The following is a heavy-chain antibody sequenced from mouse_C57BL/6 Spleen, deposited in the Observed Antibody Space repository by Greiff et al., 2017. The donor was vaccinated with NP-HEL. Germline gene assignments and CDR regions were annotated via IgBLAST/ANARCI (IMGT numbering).Heavy chain of an antibody. Sequence: EVQLQQSGPELVKPGASVKISCKASGYSFTGYYMNWVKQSPEKSLEWIGEINPSTGGTTYNQKFKAKATLTVDKSSSTAYLQLKSLTSEDSAVYYCARSVGTGAMDYWGQGTSVTVSS. CDR2: INPSTGGT. CDR1: GYSFTGYY. J-gene: IGHJ4*01. CDR3: ARSVGTGAMDY. D-gene: IGHD3-1*01. V-gene: IGHV1-42*01.